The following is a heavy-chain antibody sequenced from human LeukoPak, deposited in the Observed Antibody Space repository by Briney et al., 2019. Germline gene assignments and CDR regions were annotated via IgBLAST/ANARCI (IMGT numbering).Heavy chain of an antibody. CDR3: VKRVDYSEKYYFDS. D-gene: IGHD4-11*01. CDR2: MSSSSGTI. J-gene: IGHJ4*02. CDR1: GITFSTYA. V-gene: IGHV3-48*01. Sequence: GGSLRLSCAASGITFSTYAMNWVRQAPGKGPEWLSYMSSSSGTIYYADSVKGRFTISRDNSKNTLSLQMNSLRADDTAIYYCVKRVDYSEKYYFDSWGRGTLVTVSS.